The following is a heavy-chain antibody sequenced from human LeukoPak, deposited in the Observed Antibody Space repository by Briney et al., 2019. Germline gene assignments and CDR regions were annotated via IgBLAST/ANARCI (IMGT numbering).Heavy chain of an antibody. J-gene: IGHJ4*02. CDR1: GYTFTGYY. Sequence: ASVNVSCKASGYTFTGYYMHWVRQAPGQGLEWMGRINPNSGGTNYAQKFQGRVTMTRDTSISTAYMELSRLRSDDTAVYYCARDSRYITDTVTTTHDDFDYWGQGTLVTVSS. CDR3: ARDSRYITDTVTTTHDDFDY. D-gene: IGHD4-11*01. V-gene: IGHV1-2*06. CDR2: INPNSGGT.